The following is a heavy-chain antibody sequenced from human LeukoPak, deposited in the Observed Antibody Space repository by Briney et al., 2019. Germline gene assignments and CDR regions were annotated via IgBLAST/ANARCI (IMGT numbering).Heavy chain of an antibody. CDR2: IYHSGST. J-gene: IGHJ4*02. V-gene: IGHV4-38-2*01. Sequence: SETLSLTCAVSGYSISSGYYWGWIQQPPGKGLEWIGSIYHSGSTYYNPSLKSRVTISVDTSKNQFSLKLSSVTAADTAVYYCARQGYYYDSSGHQSGLFDYWGQGTLVTVSS. CDR1: GYSISSGYY. D-gene: IGHD3-22*01. CDR3: ARQGYYYDSSGHQSGLFDY.